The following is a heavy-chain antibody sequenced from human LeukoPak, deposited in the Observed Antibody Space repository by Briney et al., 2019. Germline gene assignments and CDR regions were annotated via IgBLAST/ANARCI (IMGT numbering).Heavy chain of an antibody. D-gene: IGHD1-1*01. CDR1: GGSISSYY. CDR3: ANLDGTYAFDI. J-gene: IGHJ3*02. Sequence: PSETLSLTCTVSGGSISSYYWSWIRQPAGKGLEWIGRIYTSGTTNYNPSLKSRVTMSVDTSKNQFSLKLSSVTTADTAVYYCANLDGTYAFDIWGQGTMVTVSS. V-gene: IGHV4-4*07. CDR2: IYTSGTT.